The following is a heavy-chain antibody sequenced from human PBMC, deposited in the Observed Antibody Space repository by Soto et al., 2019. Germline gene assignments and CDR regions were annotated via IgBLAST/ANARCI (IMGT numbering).Heavy chain of an antibody. CDR3: ARGFGSTWYYFDY. Sequence: SETLSLTCTVSGGSINSYYWSWIRQPAGKGLERIGRIYTSGTTNYNPSLKSRVTMSVDTSDNHFSLKLSSVTAADTAVYYCARGFGSTWYYFDYWGQGTLVTVSS. CDR2: IYTSGTT. J-gene: IGHJ4*02. CDR1: GGSINSYY. V-gene: IGHV4-4*07. D-gene: IGHD6-13*01.